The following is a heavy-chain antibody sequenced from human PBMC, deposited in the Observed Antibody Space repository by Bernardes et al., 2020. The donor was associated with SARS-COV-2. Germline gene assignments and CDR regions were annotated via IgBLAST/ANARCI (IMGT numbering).Heavy chain of an antibody. J-gene: IGHJ3*02. CDR1: GGSFSGYY. CDR3: ARGRGLYYDYVWGPPVGHAFDI. Sequence: SETLSLTCAVYGGSFSGYYWSWIRQPPGKGLEWIGEINHSGSTNYNPSLKSRVTISVDTSKNQFSLKLSSVTAADTAVYYCARGRGLYYDYVWGPPVGHAFDIWGQGTMVTVSS. V-gene: IGHV4-34*01. D-gene: IGHD3-16*01. CDR2: INHSGST.